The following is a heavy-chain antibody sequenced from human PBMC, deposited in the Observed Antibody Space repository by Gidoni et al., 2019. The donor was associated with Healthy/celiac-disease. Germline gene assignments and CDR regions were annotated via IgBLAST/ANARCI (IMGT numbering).Heavy chain of an antibody. Sequence: QVQLVESGGGVVQPGRSLRLSCAASGFTFSSCGMHWVRQAPGKGLEWVAVIWYDGSNKYYADSVKGRFTISRDNSKNTLYLQMNSLRAEDTAVYYCARGKSDSSGGDYWGQGTLVTVSS. D-gene: IGHD6-19*01. V-gene: IGHV3-33*01. CDR1: GFTFSSCG. J-gene: IGHJ4*02. CDR3: ARGKSDSSGGDY. CDR2: IWYDGSNK.